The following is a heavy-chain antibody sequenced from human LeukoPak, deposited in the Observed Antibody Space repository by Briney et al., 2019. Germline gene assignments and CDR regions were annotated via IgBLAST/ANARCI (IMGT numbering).Heavy chain of an antibody. V-gene: IGHV3-64*01. Sequence: GGSLRLSCAASGFAFSSYAMHWVRQAPGKGLEYVSAISSNGGSTYYANSVKGRFTISRDNSKNTLYLQMGSLRAEDMAVYYCASSGYGDYSSPFDYWGQGTLVTVSS. D-gene: IGHD4-17*01. CDR3: ASSGYGDYSSPFDY. J-gene: IGHJ4*02. CDR1: GFAFSSYA. CDR2: ISSNGGST.